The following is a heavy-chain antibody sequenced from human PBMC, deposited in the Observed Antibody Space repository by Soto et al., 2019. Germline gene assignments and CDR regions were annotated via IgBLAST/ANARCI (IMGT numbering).Heavy chain of an antibody. CDR3: AKDPYDILTGYYYGPGY. J-gene: IGHJ4*02. D-gene: IGHD3-9*01. CDR1: GFTFSSYA. CDR2: ISGSGGST. Sequence: SGGSLRLSCAASGFTFSSYAMGWVRQAPGKGLEWVSAISGSGGSTYYADSVKGRFTISRDNSKNTLYLQMNSLRAEDTAVYYCAKDPYDILTGYYYGPGYWGQGTLVTVSS. V-gene: IGHV3-23*01.